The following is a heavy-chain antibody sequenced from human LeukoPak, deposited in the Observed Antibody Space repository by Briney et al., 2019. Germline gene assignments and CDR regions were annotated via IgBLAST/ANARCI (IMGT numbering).Heavy chain of an antibody. V-gene: IGHV3-66*01. CDR1: GFTVSSNY. CDR2: IYSGGST. CDR3: ARDRPPSY. J-gene: IGHJ4*02. Sequence: PGGSLRLSCAASGFTVSSNYMSWVRQAPGKELEWVSLIYSGGSTDYADSVKGRFTISRDNSKNTLYLQMNSLRAEDTAVYYCARDRPPSYWGQGTLVTVSS.